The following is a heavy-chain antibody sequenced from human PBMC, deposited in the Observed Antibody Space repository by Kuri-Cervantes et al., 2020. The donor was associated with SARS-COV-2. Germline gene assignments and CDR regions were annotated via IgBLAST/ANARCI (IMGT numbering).Heavy chain of an antibody. D-gene: IGHD6-19*01. V-gene: IGHV3-21*01. J-gene: IGHJ4*02. CDR3: ARGGSSGWYYFDY. CDR2: ISSSSSYI. CDR1: GFTFSSYS. Sequence: GESLKISCAASGFTFSSYSMNWVRQAPGKGLEWVSSISSSSSYIYYADSVKGRFTISRDNAKNSLYLQMNSLRAEDTAVYYCARGGSSGWYYFDYGGQGTLVTVSS.